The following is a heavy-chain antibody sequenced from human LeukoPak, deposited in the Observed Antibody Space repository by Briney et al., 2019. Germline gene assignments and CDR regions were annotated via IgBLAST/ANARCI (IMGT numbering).Heavy chain of an antibody. CDR3: AKREYCSSTSCSFDS. V-gene: IGHV3-23*01. CDR2: ISGSAGST. CDR1: GFTFSSYS. Sequence: GGSLRLSCAASGFTFSSYSMNWVRQAPGEGLEWVSAISGSAGSTYYADSVKGRFTISRDNSKNTLYLQMNSLRAEDTAVYYCAKREYCSSTSCSFDSWGQGTLVTVSS. J-gene: IGHJ4*02. D-gene: IGHD2-2*01.